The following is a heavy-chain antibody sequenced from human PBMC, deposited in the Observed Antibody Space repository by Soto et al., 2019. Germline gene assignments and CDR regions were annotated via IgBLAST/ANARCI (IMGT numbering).Heavy chain of an antibody. Sequence: GASVKVSCKASGYTFTSYEINWVRQATVQGLEWMGWMNPNSGNTGYAQKFQGRVTMTRNTSISTAYMELSSLRSEDTAVYYCAADRYYGSGSYLGPDYYYYGMDVWGQGTTVTVSS. V-gene: IGHV1-8*01. CDR2: MNPNSGNT. D-gene: IGHD3-10*01. CDR3: AADRYYGSGSYLGPDYYYYGMDV. J-gene: IGHJ6*02. CDR1: GYTFTSYE.